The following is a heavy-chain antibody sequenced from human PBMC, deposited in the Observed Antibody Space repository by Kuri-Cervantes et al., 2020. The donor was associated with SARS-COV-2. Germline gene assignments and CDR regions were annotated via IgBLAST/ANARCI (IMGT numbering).Heavy chain of an antibody. V-gene: IGHV4-31*03. Sequence: SETLSLTCTVSGGSISSGGYYWSWIRQHPGKGLEWIGYIYYSGSTYYNPSLKSRVTISVDTSKNQFSLKLSSVTAADTAVYYCARGVAAAFGYFDYWGQGTLVTVSS. D-gene: IGHD6-13*01. J-gene: IGHJ4*02. CDR2: IYYSGST. CDR3: ARGVAAAFGYFDY. CDR1: GGSISSGGYY.